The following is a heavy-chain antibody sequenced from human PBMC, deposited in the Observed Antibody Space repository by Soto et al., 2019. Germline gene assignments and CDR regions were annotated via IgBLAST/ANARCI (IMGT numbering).Heavy chain of an antibody. CDR1: GFTFSSYW. J-gene: IGHJ4*02. D-gene: IGHD5-12*01. V-gene: IGHV3-74*01. CDR3: LRGNSGYGNFDY. CDR2: IKGDGSET. Sequence: SGGSLRLSCAASGFTFSSYWMHWVRQAPGKGLVWVSRIKGDGSETNYADSVKGRFTISRDNAKNTLYLQLNSLRAEDTAVYYCLRGNSGYGNFDYWGPGTRVTVSS.